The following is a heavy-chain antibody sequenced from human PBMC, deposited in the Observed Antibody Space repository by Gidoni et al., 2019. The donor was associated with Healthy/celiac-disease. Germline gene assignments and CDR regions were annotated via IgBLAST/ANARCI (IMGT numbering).Heavy chain of an antibody. CDR3: AHSTRYDSSGAFDY. Sequence: QITLKESGPTLVKPTQTLTLTCTFSGFSLSTSGVGVGLIRQPTGKALEWLALIYWDDDKRYSPSLKSRLTITKDTSKNQVVLTMTNMDPVDTATYYCAHSTRYDSSGAFDYWGQGTLVTVSS. J-gene: IGHJ4*02. CDR2: IYWDDDK. CDR1: GFSLSTSGVG. D-gene: IGHD3-22*01. V-gene: IGHV2-5*02.